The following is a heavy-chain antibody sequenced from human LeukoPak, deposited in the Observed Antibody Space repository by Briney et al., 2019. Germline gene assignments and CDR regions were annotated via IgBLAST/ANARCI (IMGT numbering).Heavy chain of an antibody. J-gene: IGHJ3*02. Sequence: GGSLRLSCAASGFTFSYYAMSWVRQAPGEGLEWVSGITGTDGSTYYADSVKGRFTISRDNSKNTLYLQMNSLRAEDTAVYYCAKPEGEVVTPYDAFDIWGQGTMVTVSS. V-gene: IGHV3-23*01. CDR3: AKPEGEVVTPYDAFDI. CDR1: GFTFSYYA. D-gene: IGHD2-15*01. CDR2: ITGTDGST.